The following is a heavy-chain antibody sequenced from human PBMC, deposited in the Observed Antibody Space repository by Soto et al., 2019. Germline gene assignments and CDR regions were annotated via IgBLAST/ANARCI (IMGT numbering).Heavy chain of an antibody. CDR2: IYYIGST. CDR1: GGSISSGGYY. J-gene: IGHJ4*02. V-gene: IGHV4-31*03. Sequence: SETLSLTCTVSGGSISSGGYYWSWIRQHPGKGLEWIGYIYYIGSTYYNPSLKSRVTISVDTSKNQFSLKLSSVTAADTAVYYCARVLTIAVAGYDFGYGVQGTLVTSPQ. CDR3: ARVLTIAVAGYDFGY. D-gene: IGHD6-19*01.